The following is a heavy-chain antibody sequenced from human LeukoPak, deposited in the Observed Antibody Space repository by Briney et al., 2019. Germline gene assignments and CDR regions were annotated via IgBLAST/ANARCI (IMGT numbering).Heavy chain of an antibody. CDR3: ARHVYYGSGRSYFDY. Sequence: SETLSLTCTVSGGSISSYYWSWIRQPPGKGMEWIGYIYYSGSTNYNPSLKSRVTISVDTSKNQFSLKLSSVTVADTAVYYCARHVYYGSGRSYFDYWGQGTLVTVSS. V-gene: IGHV4-59*08. CDR1: GGSISSYY. CDR2: IYYSGST. D-gene: IGHD3-10*01. J-gene: IGHJ4*02.